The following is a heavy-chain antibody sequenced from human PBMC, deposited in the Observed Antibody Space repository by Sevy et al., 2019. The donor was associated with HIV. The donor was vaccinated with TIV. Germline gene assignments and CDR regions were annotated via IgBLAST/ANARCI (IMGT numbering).Heavy chain of an antibody. CDR1: GFTVSGNY. CDR3: ARAVEDYSDSSAWDWYFDL. V-gene: IGHV3-66*01. CDR2: IFSGGNK. J-gene: IGHJ2*01. D-gene: IGHD3-22*01. Sequence: GGSLRLSCAASGFTVSGNYMSWVRQAPGKGLEWVSGIFSGGNKHFADSVKGRFTISRDNSKNTLSLQMNSLSDADTAVYYCARAVEDYSDSSAWDWYFDLWGRGTLVTVSS.